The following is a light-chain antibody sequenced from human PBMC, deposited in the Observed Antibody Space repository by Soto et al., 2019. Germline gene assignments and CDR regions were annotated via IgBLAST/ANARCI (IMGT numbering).Light chain of an antibody. CDR1: QTISSN. Sequence: DIQMTQSPSSLSASVGDRVTITCRASQTISSNLNWYQQKPGKAPNLLIYAASSLQSGAPSRFSGSGSGTDFTLTISSLQPEDFATYYCQQTYSTPRTFGPGTKVHIK. V-gene: IGKV1-39*01. CDR3: QQTYSTPRT. CDR2: AAS. J-gene: IGKJ3*01.